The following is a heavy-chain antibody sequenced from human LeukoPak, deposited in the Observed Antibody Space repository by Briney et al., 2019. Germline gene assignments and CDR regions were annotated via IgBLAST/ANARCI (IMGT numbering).Heavy chain of an antibody. CDR1: GFTFSSYG. D-gene: IGHD2-2*01. V-gene: IGHV3-33*06. CDR3: AKGRAQYCSSTSCYAFDY. CDR2: IWYDGSNK. Sequence: GGSLRLSCAASGFTFSSYGMHWVRQAPGKGLEWVAVIWYDGSNKYYADSVKGRFTISRDNSKNTLYLQMNSLRAEDTAAYYCAKGRAQYCSSTSCYAFDYWGQGTLVTVSS. J-gene: IGHJ4*02.